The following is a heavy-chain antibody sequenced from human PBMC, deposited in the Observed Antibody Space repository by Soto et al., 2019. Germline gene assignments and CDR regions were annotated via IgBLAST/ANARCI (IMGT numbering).Heavy chain of an antibody. Sequence: GASVKVSCKASGYTFTSYGISWVRQAPGQGLEWMGRIIPILGIANYAQKFQGRVTITADKSTSTAYMELSSLRSEDTAVYYCARVNYEKGYFDYWGQGTLVTVSS. CDR3: ARVNYEKGYFDY. CDR1: GYTFTSYG. J-gene: IGHJ4*02. CDR2: IIPILGIA. V-gene: IGHV1-69*04. D-gene: IGHD4-4*01.